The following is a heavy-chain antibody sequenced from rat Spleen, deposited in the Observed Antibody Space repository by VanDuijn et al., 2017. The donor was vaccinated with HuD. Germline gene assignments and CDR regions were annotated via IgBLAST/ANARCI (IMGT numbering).Heavy chain of an antibody. V-gene: IGHV5-31*01. J-gene: IGHJ2*01. CDR2: IGTGGGNT. D-gene: IGHD1-11*01. CDR1: GFTFNNYW. Sequence: EVRLVESGGGLVQPGRSLKLSCVASGFTFNNYWMTWIRQAPGKGLEWVASIGTGGGNTYYRDSVKGRFTISRDNAKNTLYLQMNSLRSEDTATYYCARRHYGYTDYFDYWGQGVMVTVSS. CDR3: ARRHYGYTDYFDY.